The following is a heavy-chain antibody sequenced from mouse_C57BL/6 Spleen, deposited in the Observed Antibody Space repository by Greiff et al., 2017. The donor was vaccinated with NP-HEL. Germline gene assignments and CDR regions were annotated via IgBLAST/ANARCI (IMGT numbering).Heavy chain of an antibody. V-gene: IGHV1-82*01. Sequence: VQLQQSGPELVKPGASVKISCKASGYAFSSSWMNWVKQRPGKGLEWIGRIYPGDGATNYNGKFKGKATLTADKSSSTAYMQLSSLTSEDSAVYFCARLIYDGSLYDAMDYWGQGTSVTVSS. D-gene: IGHD2-3*01. CDR2: IYPGDGAT. J-gene: IGHJ4*01. CDR3: ARLIYDGSLYDAMDY. CDR1: GYAFSSSW.